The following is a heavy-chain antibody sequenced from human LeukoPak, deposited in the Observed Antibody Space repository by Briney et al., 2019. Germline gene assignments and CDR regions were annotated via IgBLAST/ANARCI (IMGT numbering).Heavy chain of an antibody. CDR2: INPSGGST. CDR1: GYTFTSYY. V-gene: IGHV1-46*01. D-gene: IGHD1/OR15-1a*01. J-gene: IGHJ3*02. CDR3: ARDHWNSDAFDI. Sequence: ASVKVSCKASGYTFTSYYMHWVRQAPGQGLEWMGIINPSGGSTSYAQKFQGRVTMTRDTSISTAYMELSRLRSDDTAVYYCARDHWNSDAFDIWGQGTMVTVSS.